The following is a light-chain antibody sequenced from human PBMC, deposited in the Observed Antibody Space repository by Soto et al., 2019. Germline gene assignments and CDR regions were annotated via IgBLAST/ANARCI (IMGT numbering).Light chain of an antibody. J-gene: IGLJ1*01. Sequence: QSVLTQPASVSGSPGQSITISCTGTSSDAGSYNLVSWYQQHPGKAPKLMIYEVSKRPSGVSNRFSGSKSGNTASLTISGLQAEDEADYYCCSYAGSSTFVYVFGTGTKVTVL. CDR2: EVS. CDR3: CSYAGSSTFVYV. V-gene: IGLV2-23*02. CDR1: SSDAGSYNL.